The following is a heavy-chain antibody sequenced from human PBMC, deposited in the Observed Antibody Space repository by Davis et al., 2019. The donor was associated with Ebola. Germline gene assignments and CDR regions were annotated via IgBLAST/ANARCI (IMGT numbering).Heavy chain of an antibody. J-gene: IGHJ6*04. CDR3: ARGPELHGMDV. CDR1: GGSISNYY. V-gene: IGHV4-59*08. D-gene: IGHD1-14*01. CDR2: IYNNGST. Sequence: MPSETLSLTCTVSGGSISNYYWTWIRQPPGKGLEWRGHIYNNGSTNYNPSLKSRVAISVDPSKNQFSPTLSSLAAADTAVYYCARGPELHGMDVWGKGTTVTVSS.